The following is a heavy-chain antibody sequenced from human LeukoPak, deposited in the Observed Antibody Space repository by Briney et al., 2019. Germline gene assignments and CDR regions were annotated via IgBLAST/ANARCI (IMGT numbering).Heavy chain of an antibody. J-gene: IGHJ5*02. CDR1: GYTFTGYY. Sequence: ASVKVSCKASGYTFTGYYMHWVRQAPGQGLEWMGWINPNSGGTNYAQKFQGRATMTRDTSISTAYMELSRLRSDDTAVYYCARYRSGSYSPSNWFDPWGQGTLVTVSS. D-gene: IGHD1-26*01. CDR3: ARYRSGSYSPSNWFDP. V-gene: IGHV1-2*02. CDR2: INPNSGGT.